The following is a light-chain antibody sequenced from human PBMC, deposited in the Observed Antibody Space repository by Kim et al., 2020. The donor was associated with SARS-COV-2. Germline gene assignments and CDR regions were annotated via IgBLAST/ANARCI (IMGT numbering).Light chain of an antibody. V-gene: IGKV3-11*01. Sequence: EIVLTQFPATLSLSPGETATLPCRASQSVDTSLAWYQLKPGQAPRLIIFDVSRSVTGTPARFSGTGSGTDFTLTISSLEPEDVALYFCHHRSLWTPTFGGGTKVDIK. J-gene: IGKJ4*01. CDR3: HHRSLWTPT. CDR1: QSVDTS. CDR2: DVS.